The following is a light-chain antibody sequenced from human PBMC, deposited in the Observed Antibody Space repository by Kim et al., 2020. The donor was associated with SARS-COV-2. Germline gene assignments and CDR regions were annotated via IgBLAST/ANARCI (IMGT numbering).Light chain of an antibody. Sequence: ASAGDRVTITCRASQSINTYLNWYQQRPGKAPKLLISAASSLQSGVPSRFTGSGSGTDFTLSISSLQPEDFATYYCQQSYSTPWTFGQGTKVDIK. V-gene: IGKV1-39*01. CDR1: QSINTY. CDR3: QQSYSTPWT. J-gene: IGKJ1*01. CDR2: AAS.